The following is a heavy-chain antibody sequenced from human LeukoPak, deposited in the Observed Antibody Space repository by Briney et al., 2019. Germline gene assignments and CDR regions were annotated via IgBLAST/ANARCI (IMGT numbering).Heavy chain of an antibody. Sequence: GRSLRLSCAASGFTFSSYAMHWVRQAPGKGLEWVAVISYDGSNKYYADSVKGRFTISRDNAKNSLYLQMNSLRAEDTAVYYCARDRSGPDYWGQGTLVTVSS. J-gene: IGHJ4*02. CDR1: GFTFSSYA. D-gene: IGHD2-15*01. V-gene: IGHV3-30-3*01. CDR2: ISYDGSNK. CDR3: ARDRSGPDY.